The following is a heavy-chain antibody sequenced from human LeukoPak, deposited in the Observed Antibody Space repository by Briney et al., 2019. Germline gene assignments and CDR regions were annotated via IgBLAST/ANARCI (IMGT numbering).Heavy chain of an antibody. CDR2: ITSSGNTI. V-gene: IGHV3-48*03. CDR1: GFTFSNYE. J-gene: IGHJ4*02. Sequence: PGGPLRLSCAASGFTFSNYEMNWVRQAPGKGLEWVSYITSSGNTIYYANSVKGRFTISRDNAKNSLYLQMNSLRAEDTAVYYCARGSPGYWGQGTLVTVSS. CDR3: ARGSPGY.